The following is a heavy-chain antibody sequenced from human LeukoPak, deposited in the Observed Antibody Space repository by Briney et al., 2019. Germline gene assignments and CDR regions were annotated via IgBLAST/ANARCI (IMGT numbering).Heavy chain of an antibody. V-gene: IGHV3-7*01. Sequence: GGSLRLSCAASGFTFTSYWMTWVRQAPGKGLEYMAQINQDGREKHYVDSVKGRFTISRGNAKNSLYLQMNSLRAEDTAVYYCATNSGKRFVNWGQGTLVTVSS. CDR1: GFTFTSYW. D-gene: IGHD1-1*01. J-gene: IGHJ4*02. CDR2: INQDGREK. CDR3: ATNSGKRFVN.